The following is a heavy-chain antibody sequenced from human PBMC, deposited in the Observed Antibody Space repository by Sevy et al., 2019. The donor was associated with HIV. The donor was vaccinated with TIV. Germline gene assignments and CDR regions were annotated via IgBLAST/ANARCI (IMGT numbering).Heavy chain of an antibody. V-gene: IGHV1-18*01. CDR1: GYTFTSYG. Sequence: ASVKVSCKASGYTFTSYGISWVRQAPGQGLEWMGWISAYNGNTNYAQKLQGRVTMTTDTSTGTAYMELRGLRSDDTAVYYCAGCYYYDSSGYPEWEYFQHWGQGTLVTVSS. CDR2: ISAYNGNT. CDR3: AGCYYYDSSGYPEWEYFQH. J-gene: IGHJ1*01. D-gene: IGHD3-22*01.